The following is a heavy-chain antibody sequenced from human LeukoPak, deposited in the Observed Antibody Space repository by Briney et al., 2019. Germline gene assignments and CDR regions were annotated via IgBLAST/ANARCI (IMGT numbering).Heavy chain of an antibody. CDR2: ISGSGGST. CDR3: AKTYQLISYFDY. Sequence: GGSRRLSCAASGFTFINYAMTWVRQAPGKGREWVSGISGSGGSTYYADSVKGRFTISRDNSKNTLYLQMKSLRAEDTAVYYCAKTYQLISYFDYWGQGTLVTVSS. J-gene: IGHJ4*02. V-gene: IGHV3-23*01. D-gene: IGHD5-24*01. CDR1: GFTFINYA.